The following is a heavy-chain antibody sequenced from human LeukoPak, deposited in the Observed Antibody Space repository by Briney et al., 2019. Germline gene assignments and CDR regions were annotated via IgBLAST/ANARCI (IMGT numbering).Heavy chain of an antibody. CDR2: IYYSGST. J-gene: IGHJ6*02. D-gene: IGHD6-13*01. CDR1: GGSISSSSYY. Sequence: SETLSLTCTVSGGSISSSSYYWGWIRQPPGKGLEWIGSIYYSGSTYYNPSLKSRVTISVDTSKNQFSLKLSSVTAADTAVYYCARRRSSSWYVYYYYGMDVWGQGTTVTVSS. CDR3: ARRRSSSWYVYYYYGMDV. V-gene: IGHV4-39*01.